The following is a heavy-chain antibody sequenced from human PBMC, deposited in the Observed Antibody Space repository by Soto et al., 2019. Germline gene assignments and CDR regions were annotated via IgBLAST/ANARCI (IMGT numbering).Heavy chain of an antibody. D-gene: IGHD3-9*01. J-gene: IGHJ6*02. CDR3: ARHLYYDISPGYLRPYHYYGMDV. CDR2: LYYTDYT. V-gene: IGHV4-39*01. CDR1: GFTIIRNNNY. Sequence: SETLSLTCTVSGFTIIRNNNYWGWIRKPPGKGLEWIGSLYYTDYTDSNPSLRSRVTISVDTSENQFSLKLTSVTAADTAVYYCARHLYYDISPGYLRPYHYYGMDVWGQGTTVTVSS.